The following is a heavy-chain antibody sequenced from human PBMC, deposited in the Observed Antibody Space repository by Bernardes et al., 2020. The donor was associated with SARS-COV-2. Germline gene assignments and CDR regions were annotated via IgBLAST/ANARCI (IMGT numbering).Heavy chain of an antibody. CDR2: IYYSGST. Sequence: SATLSPTCTVSGGSIRSSYWSWIRQPPGQGLEWIGYIYYSGSTNYNPSLKSRVTISVDTSKNQFSLKLSSVTAADTAVYYCARQDIGAIFGVVITPAGMDVWGQGTTVTGSS. D-gene: IGHD3-3*01. CDR1: GGSIRSSY. V-gene: IGHV4-59*08. CDR3: ARQDIGAIFGVVITPAGMDV. J-gene: IGHJ6*02.